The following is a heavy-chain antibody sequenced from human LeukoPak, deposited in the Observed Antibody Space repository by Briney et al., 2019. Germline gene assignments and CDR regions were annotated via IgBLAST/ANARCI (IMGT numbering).Heavy chain of an antibody. D-gene: IGHD5-18*01. V-gene: IGHV1-2*02. CDR3: AKDAYSGFSSSYNMDS. Sequence: GASVKASCKASGYTVTGHYLHWVRQAPRQGLEWMGWINPNSGVTNYAQKFQGRVTMTRDTSINTAYMELHSLTSDDTAMYYCAKDAYSGFSSSYNMDSWGQGTLVTVSS. J-gene: IGHJ4*02. CDR1: GYTVTGHY. CDR2: INPNSGVT.